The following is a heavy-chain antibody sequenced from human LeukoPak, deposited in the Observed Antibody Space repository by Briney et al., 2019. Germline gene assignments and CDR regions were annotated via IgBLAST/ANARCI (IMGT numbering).Heavy chain of an antibody. CDR1: GFSFLNFW. V-gene: IGHV5-51*01. J-gene: IGHJ3*02. Sequence: GESLRISCRGSGFSFLNFWIAWVRQVPGKGPEWLGIIHLGDLRTIYSPASQGQVTISVDRSIRTSYLQWSSLKVSDTAMYFCARPGTYSSGIYSRLDTWGQGTTIIVSP. D-gene: IGHD3-10*01. CDR2: IHLGDLRT. CDR3: ARPGTYSSGIYSRLDT.